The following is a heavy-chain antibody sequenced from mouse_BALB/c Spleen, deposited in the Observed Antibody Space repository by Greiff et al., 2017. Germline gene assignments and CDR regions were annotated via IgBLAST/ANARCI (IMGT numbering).Heavy chain of an antibody. CDR3: ARARETPYFDY. CDR1: GFTFSDYG. J-gene: IGHJ2*01. V-gene: IGHV5-15*02. CDR2: ISNLAYSI. Sequence: EVQGVESGGGLVQPGGSRKLSCAASGFTFSDYGMAWVRQAPGKGPEWVAFISNLAYSIYYADTVTGRFTISRENAKNTLYLEMSSLRSEDTAMYYCARARETPYFDYWGQGTTLTVSS.